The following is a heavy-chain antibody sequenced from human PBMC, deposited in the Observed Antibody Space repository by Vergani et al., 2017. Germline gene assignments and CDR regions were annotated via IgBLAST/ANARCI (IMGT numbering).Heavy chain of an antibody. J-gene: IGHJ6*02. V-gene: IGHV3-30*18. CDR2: ISYDGSNK. CDR3: AKGAAGTTRPYYYCMDV. D-gene: IGHD1-7*01. CDR1: GFTFSSYG. Sequence: QVQLVESGGGVVQPGRSLRLSCAASGFTFSSYGLHWVRQAPGKGLEWVAVISYDGSNKYYADSVKGRVTISRDNSKNTLYLQMNSLRAEDTAVYYCAKGAAGTTRPYYYCMDVWGQGTTVTVSS.